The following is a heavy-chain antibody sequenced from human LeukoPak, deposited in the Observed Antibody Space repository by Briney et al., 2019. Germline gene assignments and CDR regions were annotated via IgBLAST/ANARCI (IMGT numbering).Heavy chain of an antibody. J-gene: IGHJ4*02. V-gene: IGHV4-38-2*02. D-gene: IGHD3-22*01. CDR3: ARGYYDSSGYYAIDY. CDR1: GYSISSGYY. Sequence: PSETLSLTCTVSGYSISSGYYWGWIRQPPGKGLEWIGSIYHSGSTYYNPSLKSRVTISVDTSKNQFSLKLSSVTAADTAVYYCARGYYDSSGYYAIDYWGQGTLVTVSS. CDR2: IYHSGST.